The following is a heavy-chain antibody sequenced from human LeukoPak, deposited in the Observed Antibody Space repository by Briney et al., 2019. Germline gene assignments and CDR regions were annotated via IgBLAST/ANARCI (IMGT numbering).Heavy chain of an antibody. Sequence: GGSLRLSCAASGFTFDDYTMHWGRQAPGKGLEWVSLISWNGVSTYYADSVKGRFTISRDNSKNSLYLQMNSLRTEDTALYSCAREKDSSGYFDYWGQGTLVTVSS. D-gene: IGHD6-6*01. J-gene: IGHJ4*02. CDR1: GFTFDDYT. CDR2: ISWNGVST. V-gene: IGHV3-43*01. CDR3: AREKDSSGYFDY.